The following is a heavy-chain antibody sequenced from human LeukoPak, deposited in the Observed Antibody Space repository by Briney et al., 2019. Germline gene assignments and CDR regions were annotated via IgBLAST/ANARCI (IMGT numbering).Heavy chain of an antibody. CDR3: ARDMAVATIGEVAGTGYFDY. V-gene: IGHV1-46*01. J-gene: IGHJ4*02. CDR2: INPSGGST. Sequence: ASVKVSCKASGYTFTSYYMHWVRQAPGQGLEWMGIINPSGGSTSYAQKFQGRVTMTRDMSTSTVYMELSSLRSEDTAVYYCARDMAVATIGEVAGTGYFDYWGQGTLVTVSS. D-gene: IGHD5-12*01. CDR1: GYTFTSYY.